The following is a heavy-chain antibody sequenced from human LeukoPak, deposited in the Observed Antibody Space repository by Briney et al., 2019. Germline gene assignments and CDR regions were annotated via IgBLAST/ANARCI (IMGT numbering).Heavy chain of an antibody. J-gene: IGHJ4*02. CDR1: GFTFSSYA. CDR2: IGGTGTSI. V-gene: IGHV3-21*01. Sequence: PGGSLRLSCAASGFTFSSYAMHRVRQAPGKGLEWVSSIGGTGTSIYYADSVKGRFTISRDNPKNSLYLQMNSLRAEDTAVYYCAREIAEGFDYWGQGTLVTVSS. CDR3: AREIAEGFDY.